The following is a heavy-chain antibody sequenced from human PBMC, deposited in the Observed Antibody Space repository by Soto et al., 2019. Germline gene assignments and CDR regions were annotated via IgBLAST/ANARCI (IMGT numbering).Heavy chain of an antibody. Sequence: ASVKVSCKGSGYDFTTYGITWVRQAPGQGLEWMAWISAHNGNTDYAQKLQGRVTVTRDTSTSTAYMELRSLRSDDTAVYYCARGRYGDYWGQGALVTVPS. V-gene: IGHV1-18*01. CDR2: ISAHNGNT. J-gene: IGHJ4*02. CDR3: ARGRYGDY. CDR1: GYDFTTYG. D-gene: IGHD1-1*01.